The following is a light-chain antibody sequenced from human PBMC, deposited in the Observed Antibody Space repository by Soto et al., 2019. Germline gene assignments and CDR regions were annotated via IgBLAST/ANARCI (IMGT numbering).Light chain of an antibody. Sequence: QSALTQPASVSGSPGQSITISCTGTSSDVGGYNYVSWYQQYPGKAPKLMIYDVSNRPSGVSNRFSASKSGNTASLTISGLQAEDEADYYCSSYTSSSSYVFGTGTKPPS. CDR3: SSYTSSSSYV. V-gene: IGLV2-14*01. J-gene: IGLJ1*01. CDR2: DVS. CDR1: SSDVGGYNY.